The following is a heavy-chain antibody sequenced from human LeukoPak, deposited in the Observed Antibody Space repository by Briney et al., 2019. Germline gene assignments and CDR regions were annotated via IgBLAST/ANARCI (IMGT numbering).Heavy chain of an antibody. CDR1: GFTVRSFA. V-gene: IGHV3-23*01. CDR3: AKESDHGSAFDY. Sequence: GGSLRLSCAASGFTVRSFAMSWVRQAPGKGPEWVSVISVRDSTYYADSVTGRFTISRDNSKNRLYLQMNSLRAEDTAVYYCAKESDHGSAFDYWGQGTLVTVSS. D-gene: IGHD3-10*01. CDR2: ISVRDST. J-gene: IGHJ4*02.